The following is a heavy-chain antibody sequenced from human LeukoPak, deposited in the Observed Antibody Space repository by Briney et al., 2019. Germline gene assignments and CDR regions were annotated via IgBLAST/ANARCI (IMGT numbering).Heavy chain of an antibody. CDR3: ARGLSGVSGSYWFDP. CDR1: GGSFSGYY. CDR2: INHSGST. J-gene: IGHJ5*02. D-gene: IGHD5-12*01. V-gene: IGHV4-34*01. Sequence: PSETLSLTCAVYGGSFSGYYGSWIRQPPGKGLEWIGEINHSGSTNYNPSLKSRVTISVDTSKNQFSLKLSSVTAADTAVYYCARGLSGVSGSYWFDPWGREPWSPSPQ.